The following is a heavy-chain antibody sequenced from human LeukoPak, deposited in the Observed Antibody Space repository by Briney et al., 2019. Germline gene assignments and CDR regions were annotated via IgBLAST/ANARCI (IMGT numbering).Heavy chain of an antibody. CDR2: ISGSGGST. D-gene: IGHD4-23*01. J-gene: IGHJ4*02. Sequence: GGSLRLSCAASGFTFSSYAMSWVRQAPGKGLEWVSAISGSGGSTYYADSVKGRFTISRDNSKNTLYLRMNSLRAEDTAVYYCARDFRGTVDYFDYWGQGTLVTVSS. CDR3: ARDFRGTVDYFDY. V-gene: IGHV3-23*01. CDR1: GFTFSSYA.